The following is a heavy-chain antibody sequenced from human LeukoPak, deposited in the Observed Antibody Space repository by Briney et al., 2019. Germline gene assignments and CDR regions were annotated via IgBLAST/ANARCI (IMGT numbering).Heavy chain of an antibody. Sequence: PSETLSLTCTVSGASISSEPYFWSWIRQHPVKGLEWLGYIYYTVNTASNPSLQSRLTISRDPSENQFSLSLTSVTAADTAVYYCAGGPAYLDSVPNSWGQGTLVTVSS. CDR2: IYYTVNT. D-gene: IGHD3-22*01. CDR3: AGGPAYLDSVPNS. J-gene: IGHJ4*02. V-gene: IGHV4-31*03. CDR1: GASISSEPYF.